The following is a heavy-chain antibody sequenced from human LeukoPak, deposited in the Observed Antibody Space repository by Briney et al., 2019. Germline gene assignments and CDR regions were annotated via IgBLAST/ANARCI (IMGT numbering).Heavy chain of an antibody. J-gene: IGHJ4*02. D-gene: IGHD4-17*01. CDR2: IDPSDSYT. CDR3: ATGASKVTTDFANY. Sequence: GEPLTISCKGSGYSFTNYWISWVRQMPGKGLEWMGRIDPSDSYTKYSPSFEGHVTISVDKSISTAFLQWNSLKASDSAMYYCATGASKVTTDFANYWGQGTQVAVSS. V-gene: IGHV5-10-1*01. CDR1: GYSFTNYW.